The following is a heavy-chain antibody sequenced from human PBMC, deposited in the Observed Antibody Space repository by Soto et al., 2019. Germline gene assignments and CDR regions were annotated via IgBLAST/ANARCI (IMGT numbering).Heavy chain of an antibody. CDR1: GGSISSGGYY. CDR2: IYYSGST. J-gene: IGHJ6*03. Sequence: PSETLSLTCTVSGGSISSGGYYWSWIRQHPGKGLEWIGYIYYSGSTNYNPSLKSRVTISVDTSKNQFSLKLSSVTAADTAVYYCARVPRRRDYYYYYYMDVWGKGTTVTVSS. V-gene: IGHV4-31*03. CDR3: ARVPRRRDYYYYYYMDV.